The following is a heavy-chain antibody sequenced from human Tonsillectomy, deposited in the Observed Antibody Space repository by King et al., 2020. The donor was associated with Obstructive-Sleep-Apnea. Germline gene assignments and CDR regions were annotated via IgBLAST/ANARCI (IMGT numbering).Heavy chain of an antibody. CDR1: GYTFTSYG. J-gene: IGHJ4*02. V-gene: IGHV1-18*01. CDR3: ARGAVDYYDSSPYLDFGVY. CDR2: ISVYSGNT. Sequence: QLVQSGAEVKKPGASVKVSCEASGYTFTSYGVNWVRQAPGQGLEWMGWISVYSGNTKYAQKFQGRVTMTSDTSTSTAYMELRSLRSDDTAVYYCARGAVDYYDSSPYLDFGVYWGQGTLVTVSS. D-gene: IGHD3-22*01.